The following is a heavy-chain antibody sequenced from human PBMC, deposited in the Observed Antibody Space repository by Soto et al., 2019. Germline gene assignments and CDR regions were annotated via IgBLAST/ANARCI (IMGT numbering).Heavy chain of an antibody. V-gene: IGHV1-46*01. CDR3: AREAASSIAALYYYYGMDV. CDR1: GYTFTSYY. Sequence: GASVKVSCKASGYTFTSYYMHWVRQAPGQGLEWMGIINPSGGSTSYAQKFQGRVTMTRDTSTSTVYMELSSLRSEDTAVYYCAREAASSIAALYYYYGMDVWVQGTTVTVSS. D-gene: IGHD6-6*01. CDR2: INPSGGST. J-gene: IGHJ6*02.